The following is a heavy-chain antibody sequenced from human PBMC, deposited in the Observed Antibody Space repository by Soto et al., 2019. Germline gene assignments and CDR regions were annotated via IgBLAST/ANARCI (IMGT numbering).Heavy chain of an antibody. CDR3: ASVNFPFSYRLDV. D-gene: IGHD3-3*02. V-gene: IGHV3-48*03. CDR2: ISKSGSVI. CDR1: GSTFSSNE. Sequence: GESLKISCAASGSTFSSNEMHWVRQAPGKGPEWVSYISKSGSVIYYADSVKGRFTISRDNAKNLLYLQMNSLRAEDTAVYFCASVNFPFSYRLDVWGQGTTVTVSS. J-gene: IGHJ6*02.